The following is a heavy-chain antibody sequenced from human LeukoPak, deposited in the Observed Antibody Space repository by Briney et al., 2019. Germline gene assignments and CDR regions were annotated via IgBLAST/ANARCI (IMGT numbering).Heavy chain of an antibody. CDR1: GFTFSSYA. CDR2: ISGSGGST. V-gene: IGHV3-23*01. D-gene: IGHD1-26*01. Sequence: GGSLRLSCAASGFTFSSYAMSWVRQAPGKGLEWVSAISGSGGSTYYADSVKGRFTISRDNSKNTLYLQMNSLRAEDTAVYYCAKGQSGRYVYNWFDPWGQGTLVTVSS. CDR3: AKGQSGRYVYNWFDP. J-gene: IGHJ5*02.